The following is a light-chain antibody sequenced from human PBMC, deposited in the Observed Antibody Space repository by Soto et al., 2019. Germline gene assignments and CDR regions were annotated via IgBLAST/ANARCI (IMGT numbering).Light chain of an antibody. V-gene: IGKV3-15*01. Sequence: EMVMTQSPATLSVSPGERVTLSCRASRSISSNLAWYQQKPGQAPRLLIYGASTRATGIPARFSGSGSGTEFTLTINSLQSEDFAMYYCPPPNNWPVVTFGGGTKVDIK. J-gene: IGKJ4*01. CDR3: PPPNNWPVVT. CDR2: GAS. CDR1: RSISSN.